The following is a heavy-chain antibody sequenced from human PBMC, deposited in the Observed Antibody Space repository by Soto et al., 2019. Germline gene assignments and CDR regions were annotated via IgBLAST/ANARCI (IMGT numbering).Heavy chain of an antibody. CDR3: ARDLDSGSYYVAFDI. V-gene: IGHV1-69*06. D-gene: IGHD1-26*01. J-gene: IGHJ3*02. Sequence: QVQLVQSGAEVKKPGSSVKVSCKASGGTFSSYAISWVRQAPGQGLEWMGGIIPIFGTANYAQKFQGRVKSTADKSTSTAYMELSSLRSEDTAVYYCARDLDSGSYYVAFDIWGQGTMVTVSS. CDR1: GGTFSSYA. CDR2: IIPIFGTA.